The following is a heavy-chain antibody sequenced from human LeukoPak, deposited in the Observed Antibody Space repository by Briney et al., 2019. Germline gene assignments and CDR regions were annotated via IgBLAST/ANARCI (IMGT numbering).Heavy chain of an antibody. Sequence: GASVKVSCKASGGTFSSYAISWVRQAPGQGLEWMGRIIPIFGTANYAQKFQGGVTITTDESTSTAYMELSSLRSEDTAAYYCARGVVPYSSSSSLDYWGQGTLVTVSS. J-gene: IGHJ4*02. CDR1: GGTFSSYA. D-gene: IGHD6-6*01. CDR2: IIPIFGTA. CDR3: ARGVVPYSSSSSLDY. V-gene: IGHV1-69*05.